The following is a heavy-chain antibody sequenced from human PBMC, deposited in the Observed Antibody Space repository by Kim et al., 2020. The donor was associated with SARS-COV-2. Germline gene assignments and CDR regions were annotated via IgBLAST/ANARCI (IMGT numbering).Heavy chain of an antibody. Sequence: YSPSFQGQVTISADKSISTAYLQWSSLKASDTAMYYCARQLPILWYFDLWGRGTLVTVSS. V-gene: IGHV5-51*01. D-gene: IGHD3-9*01. J-gene: IGHJ2*01. CDR3: ARQLPILWYFDL.